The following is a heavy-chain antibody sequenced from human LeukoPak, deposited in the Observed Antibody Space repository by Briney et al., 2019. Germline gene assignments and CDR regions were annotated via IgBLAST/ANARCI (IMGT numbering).Heavy chain of an antibody. D-gene: IGHD6-19*01. Sequence: GRSLRLSCAASGFTFSSYGMHWVRQAPGMGLEWVAVISYDGSNKYYADSVKGRFTISRDNSKNTLYLQMNSLRPEDTAVYYCAKDRSSGWYSFQHWGQGTLVSVSS. V-gene: IGHV3-30*18. CDR2: ISYDGSNK. J-gene: IGHJ1*01. CDR1: GFTFSSYG. CDR3: AKDRSSGWYSFQH.